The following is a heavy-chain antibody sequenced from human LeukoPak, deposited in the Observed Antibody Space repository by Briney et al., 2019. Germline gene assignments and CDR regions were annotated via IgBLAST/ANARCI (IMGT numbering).Heavy chain of an antibody. J-gene: IGHJ5*02. Sequence: GESLKISCKGFGNSFTTYWIGWVRQMPGKGLEWMGIIYPGGSDIRYSPSFQGQVTISADQSTGTAYLQWSSLKASDTAIYYCACRKYYDTWSDPWGQGTLVTVSS. V-gene: IGHV5-51*01. D-gene: IGHD3-3*01. CDR3: ACRKYYDTWSDP. CDR1: GNSFTTYW. CDR2: IYPGGSDI.